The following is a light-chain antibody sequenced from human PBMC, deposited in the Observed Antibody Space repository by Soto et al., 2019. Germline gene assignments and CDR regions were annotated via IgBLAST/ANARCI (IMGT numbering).Light chain of an antibody. CDR3: QQYNNWPPIT. CDR2: DAS. CDR1: QSVRSK. V-gene: IGKV3-15*01. Sequence: EIVMTQSPGTLSVSPGERATLSCRASQSVRSKLAWYQQKPGQAPRLLIYDASTRATGIPARFSGSGSGTEFTLPISSLQSEDFAGYYCQQYNNWPPITFGQGTRLEIK. J-gene: IGKJ5*01.